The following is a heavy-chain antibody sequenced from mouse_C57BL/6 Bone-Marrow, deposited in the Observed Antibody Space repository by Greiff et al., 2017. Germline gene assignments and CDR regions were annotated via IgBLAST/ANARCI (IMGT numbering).Heavy chain of an antibody. D-gene: IGHD1-1*01. CDR2: INYDGSST. CDR3: ARERGYYDGSVWYFDV. V-gene: IGHV5-16*01. CDR1: GFTFSDYY. Sequence: EVQVVESEGGLVQPGSSMKLSCTASGFTFSDYYMAWVRQVPEKGLEWVANINYDGSSTYYLDSLKSRFIISRDNAKNILYLQMSSLKSEDTATYYGARERGYYDGSVWYFDVWGTGTTVTVSS. J-gene: IGHJ1*03.